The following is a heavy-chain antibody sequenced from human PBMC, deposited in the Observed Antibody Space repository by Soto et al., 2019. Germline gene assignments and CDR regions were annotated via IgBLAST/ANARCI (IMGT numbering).Heavy chain of an antibody. Sequence: PGGSLRLSCAASGFTFSSYAMSWVRQAPGKGLEWVSAISGSGGSTYYADSVKGRFTISRDNSKNTLYLQMNSLRAEDTAVYYCTKELYTGKSYYEFWSGYYSFDYWGQGTLVTVSS. CDR3: TKELYTGKSYYEFWSGYYSFDY. CDR1: GFTFSSYA. V-gene: IGHV3-23*01. D-gene: IGHD3-3*01. J-gene: IGHJ4*02. CDR2: ISGSGGST.